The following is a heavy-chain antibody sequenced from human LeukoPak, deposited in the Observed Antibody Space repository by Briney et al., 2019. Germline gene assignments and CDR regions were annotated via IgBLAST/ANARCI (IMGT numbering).Heavy chain of an antibody. CDR1: GGSFSGYY. Sequence: PSETLSLTCAVYGGSFSGYYWSWIRQPPGKGLEWIGEINHSGSTNYNPSLKSRVTISVDTSKNQFSLKLSSVTAADTAVYYCARDRSAARSLVVSDYWGQGTLVTVSS. D-gene: IGHD2-21*01. J-gene: IGHJ4*02. CDR3: ARDRSAARSLVVSDY. CDR2: INHSGST. V-gene: IGHV4-34*01.